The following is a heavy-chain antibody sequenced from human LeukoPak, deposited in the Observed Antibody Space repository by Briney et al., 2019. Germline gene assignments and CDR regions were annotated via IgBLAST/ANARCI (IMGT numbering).Heavy chain of an antibody. CDR3: ARDPGGVTKTYYLDY. J-gene: IGHJ4*02. V-gene: IGHV1-69*04. Sequence: SVKVSCKASGGTFSSYAISWVRQAPGQGLEWMGRIIPILGIANYAQKFQGRVTITADKSTSTAYMELSSLRSEDTAVYYCARDPGGVTKTYYLDYWGQGALVTVSS. CDR2: IIPILGIA. CDR1: GGTFSSYA. D-gene: IGHD4-23*01.